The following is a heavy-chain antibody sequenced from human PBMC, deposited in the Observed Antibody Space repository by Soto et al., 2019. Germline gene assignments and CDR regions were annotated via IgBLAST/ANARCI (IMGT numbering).Heavy chain of an antibody. CDR2: INAGNGNT. Sequence: ASVKVSCKASGYTFTSYAMHWVRQAPGQRLEWMGWINAGNGNTKYSQKFQGRVTITRDTSASTAYMELSSLRSEDTAVYYCARSRSTGDDAFDIWGQGTMVTVSS. V-gene: IGHV1-3*01. J-gene: IGHJ3*02. CDR3: ARSRSTGDDAFDI. CDR1: GYTFTSYA. D-gene: IGHD2-2*01.